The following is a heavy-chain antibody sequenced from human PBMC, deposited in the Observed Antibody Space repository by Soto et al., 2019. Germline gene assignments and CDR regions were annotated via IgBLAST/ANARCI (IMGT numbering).Heavy chain of an antibody. CDR2: IKSKTDGGTT. J-gene: IGHJ4*02. Sequence: PGGSLRLSCAASGFTFSNAWMSWVRQAPGKGLEWVGRIKSKTDGGTTDYAAPVKGRFTISRDDSKNTLYLQMNSLKTEDTAVYYGTTDFWWLQFWGHFDYWGQGTLVTVSS. V-gene: IGHV3-15*01. D-gene: IGHD5-12*01. CDR1: GFTFSNAW. CDR3: TTDFWWLQFWGHFDY.